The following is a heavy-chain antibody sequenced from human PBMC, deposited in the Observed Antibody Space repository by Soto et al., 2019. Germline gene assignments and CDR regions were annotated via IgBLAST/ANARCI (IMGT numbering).Heavy chain of an antibody. V-gene: IGHV3-21*01. J-gene: IGHJ4*02. CDR3: TIHGAATSRDY. CDR1: RFTFSSYS. CDR2: ISSSRNYI. D-gene: IGHD2-15*01. Sequence: GGSLRLSCAASRFTFSSYSMNWVRQAPGKGLEWVSSISSSRNYIYYADSVKGRFTISRENAKNSLYLQMNSLRAEDTAVYYCTIHGAATSRDYWGRGTLVTVSS.